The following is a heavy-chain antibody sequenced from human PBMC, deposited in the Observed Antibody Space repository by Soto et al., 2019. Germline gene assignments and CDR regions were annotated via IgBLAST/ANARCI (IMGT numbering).Heavy chain of an antibody. D-gene: IGHD3-3*01. CDR3: ARESRFLEWLSLNWFDP. V-gene: IGHV3-48*02. CDR2: ISSSSSTI. Sequence: LGWVSSISSSSSTIYYADCVEGRFTISRDNAKNLLYLQMNSLRDEDTAVYYCARESRFLEWLSLNWFDPWGQGTLVTVSS. J-gene: IGHJ5*02.